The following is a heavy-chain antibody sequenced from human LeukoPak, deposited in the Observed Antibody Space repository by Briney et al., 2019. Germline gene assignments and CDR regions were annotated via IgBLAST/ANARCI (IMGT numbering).Heavy chain of an antibody. D-gene: IGHD3-16*02. CDR1: GFTFSSYS. CDR2: ISSSSSYI. CDR3: ARDLGGGGVIVKDFDY. J-gene: IGHJ4*02. V-gene: IGHV3-21*01. Sequence: GGSLRLSCAASGFTFSSYSMNWVRQAPGKGLEWVSSISSSSSYIYYADSVKGRFTISRDNAKNSLYLQMNSLRAEDTAVYYCARDLGGGGVIVKDFDYWGQGTLVTVSS.